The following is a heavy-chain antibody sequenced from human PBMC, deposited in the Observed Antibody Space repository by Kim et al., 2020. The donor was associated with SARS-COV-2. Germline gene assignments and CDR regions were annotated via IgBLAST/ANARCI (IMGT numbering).Heavy chain of an antibody. V-gene: IGHV4-4*07. CDR3: ARGGRGYCSSTSCPEYFQH. D-gene: IGHD2-2*01. J-gene: IGHJ1*01. Sequence: SETLSLTCTVSGGSISSYYWSWIRQPAGKGLEWIGRIYTSGSTNYNPSLKSRVTMSVDTSKNQFSLKLSSVTAADTAVYYCARGGRGYCSSTSCPEYFQHWGQGTLVTVSS. CDR1: GGSISSYY. CDR2: IYTSGST.